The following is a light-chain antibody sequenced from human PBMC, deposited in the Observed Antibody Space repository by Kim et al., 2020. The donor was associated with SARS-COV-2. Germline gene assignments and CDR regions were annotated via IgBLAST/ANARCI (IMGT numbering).Light chain of an antibody. V-gene: IGKV1-8*01. Sequence: AILMTQSPSSLSASAGDRVTISCRASQGIGSYLAWYQQKPGKAPRLLIYAASTLQSGVPSRFSGSGSGTDFTLTISCLQSEDFATYYCQHYYSYPLTFGGGTKLEI. CDR3: QHYYSYPLT. CDR1: QGIGSY. CDR2: AAS. J-gene: IGKJ4*01.